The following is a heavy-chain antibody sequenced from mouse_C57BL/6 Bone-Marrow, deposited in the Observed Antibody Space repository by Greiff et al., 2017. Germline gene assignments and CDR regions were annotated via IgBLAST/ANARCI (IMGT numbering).Heavy chain of an antibody. J-gene: IGHJ4*01. Sequence: VKLLESGPELVKPGASVKISCKASGYTFTDYYINWVKQRPGQGLEWIGWIFPGSGSTYYNEKFKGKATLTVDKSSSTAYMLLSSLTSEDSAVYFCARPGDGYIRYYAMDYWGQGTSVTVSS. D-gene: IGHD2-3*01. CDR1: GYTFTDYY. V-gene: IGHV1-75*01. CDR3: ARPGDGYIRYYAMDY. CDR2: IFPGSGST.